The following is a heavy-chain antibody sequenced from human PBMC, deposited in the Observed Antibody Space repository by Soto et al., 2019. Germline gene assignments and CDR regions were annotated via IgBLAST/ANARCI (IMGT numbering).Heavy chain of an antibody. V-gene: IGHV3-30*18. J-gene: IGHJ6*02. CDR3: AKVGELHYYYYGMDV. Sequence: QVRLVESGGGVVQPGRSLRLSCAASGFTFSSYGMHWVRQAPGKGLEWVAVISYDGSNKYYADSVKGRFTISRDNSKNTLYLQMNSLRAEDTAVYYCAKVGELHYYYYGMDVWGQGTTVTVSS. CDR1: GFTFSSYG. D-gene: IGHD3-10*01. CDR2: ISYDGSNK.